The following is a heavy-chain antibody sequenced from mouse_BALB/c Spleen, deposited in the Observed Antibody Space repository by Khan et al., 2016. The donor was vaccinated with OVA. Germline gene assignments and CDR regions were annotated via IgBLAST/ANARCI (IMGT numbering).Heavy chain of an antibody. CDR2: ISGDSSTI. J-gene: IGHJ2*01. V-gene: IGHV5-17*02. D-gene: IGHD1-1*01. CDR1: GFTFSSFG. Sequence: EVELVESGGGLVQPGGSRKLSCAASGFTFSSFGMHWVRQAPEKGLEWVAYISGDSSTIYYTDTVKGRFTISRDNPKNTLFLQMTSLRSEDMTMYYGARSYYYGYYFDQWGQGTTLTVSS. CDR3: ARSYYYGYYFDQ.